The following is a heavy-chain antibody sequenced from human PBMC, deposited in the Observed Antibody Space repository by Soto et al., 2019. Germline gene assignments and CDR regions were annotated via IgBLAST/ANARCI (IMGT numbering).Heavy chain of an antibody. CDR2: IRSKANSYAT. V-gene: IGHV3-73*01. Sequence: EVQLVESGGGLVQPGGSLKLSCAASGFTFSGSAMHWVRQASGKGLEWVGRIRSKANSYATAYAASVKGRFTISRDDSKNTAYLQMNSLKTEDTAVYYCRHDYCSGGSCFDYWGQGTLVTVSS. CDR1: GFTFSGSA. J-gene: IGHJ4*02. CDR3: RHDYCSGGSCFDY. D-gene: IGHD2-15*01.